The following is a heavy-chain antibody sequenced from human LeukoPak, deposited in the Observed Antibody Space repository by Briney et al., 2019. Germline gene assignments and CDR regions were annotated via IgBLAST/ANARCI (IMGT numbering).Heavy chain of an antibody. Sequence: GGSLRLSCAASGFTFSDYYMSWTRQAPGKGLEWVSYISSRGTTKYYADSVKGRITISRDNAKNSLFLQVNSLRAEDTAVYYCARDTESGSSHWGQGTLVTVSS. V-gene: IGHV3-11*01. CDR1: GFTFSDYY. D-gene: IGHD6-6*01. J-gene: IGHJ4*02. CDR3: ARDTESGSSH. CDR2: ISSRGTTK.